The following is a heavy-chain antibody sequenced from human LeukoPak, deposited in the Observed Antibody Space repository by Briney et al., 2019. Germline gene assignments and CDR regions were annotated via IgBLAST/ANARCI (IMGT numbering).Heavy chain of an antibody. CDR2: IKTDGSLI. J-gene: IGHJ4*02. CDR3: ARDLNWETY. V-gene: IGHV3-7*01. D-gene: IGHD7-27*01. Sequence: PGGSLRLSCVASGFTFSSYWMTWVRQAPGKGLEWVANIKTDGSLIYYVDSVKGRFTISRDNAKNSLYLQMNSLRVEDTAVYYCARDLNWETYWGQGTLVSASS. CDR1: GFTFSSYW.